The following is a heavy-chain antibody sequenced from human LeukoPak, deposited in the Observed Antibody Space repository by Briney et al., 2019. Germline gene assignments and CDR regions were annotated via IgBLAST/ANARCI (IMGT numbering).Heavy chain of an antibody. Sequence: AGGSLRLSCAAPGFTFSSYSMNWVRQAPGKGLEWVSSISSSSSYIYYADSVKGRFTISRDNAKNSLYLQMNSLRAEDTAVYYCARDRDYYGSGSTLHYFDYWGQGTLVTVSS. V-gene: IGHV3-21*01. D-gene: IGHD3-10*01. J-gene: IGHJ4*02. CDR2: ISSSSSYI. CDR3: ARDRDYYGSGSTLHYFDY. CDR1: GFTFSSYS.